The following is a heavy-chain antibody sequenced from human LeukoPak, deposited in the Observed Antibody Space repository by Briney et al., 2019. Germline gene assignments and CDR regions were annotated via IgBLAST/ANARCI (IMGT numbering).Heavy chain of an antibody. D-gene: IGHD2-2*01. CDR1: IFSCTHYK. V-gene: IGHV3-48*02. CDR3: ARDCRWSNCYDGPPIEF. CDR2: ISSSSETR. J-gene: IGHJ3*01. Sequence: GGSLRRTPHAPIFSCTHYKVSQFRQAPGKGLEWISFISSSSETRHYADSVKGRFTISRDNARNSLYLQMNSQRDEDTAVYYCARDCRWSNCYDGPPIEFWGQGKMVTVS.